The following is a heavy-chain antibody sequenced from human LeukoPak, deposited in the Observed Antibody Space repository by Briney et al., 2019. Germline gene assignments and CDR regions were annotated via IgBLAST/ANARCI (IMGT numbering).Heavy chain of an antibody. Sequence: GGSLRLSCAASGNYWMHWVRQAPGKGLVWVSHINSDGSWTSYADSVKGRFTISRDNSKNTLYLQMNSLRAEDTAVYYCAKVPYGDLLDYWGQGTLVTVSS. CDR1: GNYW. CDR2: INSDGSWT. D-gene: IGHD4-17*01. CDR3: AKVPYGDLLDY. J-gene: IGHJ4*02. V-gene: IGHV3-74*01.